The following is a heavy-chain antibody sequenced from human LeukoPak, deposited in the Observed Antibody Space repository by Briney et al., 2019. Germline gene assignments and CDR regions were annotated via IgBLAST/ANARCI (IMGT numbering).Heavy chain of an antibody. CDR1: GGSISSSSYY. CDR2: IYYSGST. J-gene: IGHJ4*02. Sequence: PSETLSLTCTVSGGSISSSSYYWGWIRQPPGKGLEGIGSIYYSGSTYYNPSLKSRVTISVDTSKNQFSLKLSCVPAADTAVYYCARLVLSGGYCSGGSCSLDYWGQGTLVTVSS. V-gene: IGHV4-39*01. CDR3: ARLVLSGGYCSGGSCSLDY. D-gene: IGHD2-15*01.